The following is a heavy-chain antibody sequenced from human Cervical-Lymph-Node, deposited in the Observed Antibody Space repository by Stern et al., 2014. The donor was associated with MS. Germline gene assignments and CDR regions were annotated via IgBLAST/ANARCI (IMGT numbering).Heavy chain of an antibody. CDR2: INPNSGGT. CDR1: GYTFTGYY. V-gene: IGHV1-2*04. J-gene: IGHJ4*02. CDR3: ARGGTGDRPDFDY. D-gene: IGHD7-27*01. Sequence: VQLVESGAEVKKPGASVKVSCKASGYTFTGYYMHWVRQAPGQGLEWMGLINPNSGGTNYAQKFQGWVTMTRDTSISTAYMELSRLRSDDTAVYYCARGGTGDRPDFDYWGQGTLVTVSS.